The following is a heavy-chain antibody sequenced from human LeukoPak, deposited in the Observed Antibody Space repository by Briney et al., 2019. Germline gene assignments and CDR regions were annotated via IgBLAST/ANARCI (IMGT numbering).Heavy chain of an antibody. D-gene: IGHD4-17*01. CDR2: ISYDGSNE. CDR3: ARENYGDYVFDY. V-gene: IGHV3-30*04. J-gene: IGHJ4*02. Sequence: PGRSLRLSCAASGFTFSSYVMHWVRQAPGKGLEWVAIISYDGSNEYYADSVKGRFTISRDNAKNSLYLQMNSLRAEDTALYYCARENYGDYVFDYWGQGTLVTVSS. CDR1: GFTFSSYV.